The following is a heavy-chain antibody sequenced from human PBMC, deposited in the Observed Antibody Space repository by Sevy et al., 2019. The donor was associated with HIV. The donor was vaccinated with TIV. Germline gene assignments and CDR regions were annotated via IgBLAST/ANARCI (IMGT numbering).Heavy chain of an antibody. V-gene: IGHV3-23*01. J-gene: IGHJ3*02. Sequence: GGSLRLSCAASGFTFSSYAMSWVRQAPGKGLEWVSAISGSGGSTYYADSVKGRFTISRDNSKNTLYLQMNSLRAEDTAVYYCAKSHYYDSSGYYDAVEWAFDIWGQGTMVTVSS. CDR3: AKSHYYDSSGYYDAVEWAFDI. CDR2: ISGSGGST. CDR1: GFTFSSYA. D-gene: IGHD3-22*01.